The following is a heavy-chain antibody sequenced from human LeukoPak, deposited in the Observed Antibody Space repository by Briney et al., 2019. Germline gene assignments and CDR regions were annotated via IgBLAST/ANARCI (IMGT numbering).Heavy chain of an antibody. CDR3: ARASRDIVVYYGMDV. Sequence: GGSLRLSCAASGFTFSSYGMHWVRQAPGKGLEWVAVIWYDGSNKYYADSVKGRFTISRDNSKNTLYLQMNSLRAEDTAVYYCARASRDIVVYYGMDVWGKGTTVTVSS. V-gene: IGHV3-33*08. CDR1: GFTFSSYG. D-gene: IGHD2-15*01. J-gene: IGHJ6*04. CDR2: IWYDGSNK.